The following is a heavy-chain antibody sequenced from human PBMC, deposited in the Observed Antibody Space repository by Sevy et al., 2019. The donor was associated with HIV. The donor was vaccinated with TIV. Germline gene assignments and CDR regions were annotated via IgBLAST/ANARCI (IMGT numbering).Heavy chain of an antibody. J-gene: IGHJ4*02. CDR1: GFTLSSYA. CDR2: ISHTSESS. D-gene: IGHD3-3*01. Sequence: GGSLRLSCAASGFTLSSYAMTWVRQSPGKGLEWVSTISHTSESSYYADSVKGRFTISRDNSKNTLYLQMNSLRAEDTAVYYCAGRRVGDFWSGSVRGPWAGGPLFDYWGQGTLVTVSS. V-gene: IGHV3-23*01. CDR3: AGRRVGDFWSGSVRGPWAGGPLFDY.